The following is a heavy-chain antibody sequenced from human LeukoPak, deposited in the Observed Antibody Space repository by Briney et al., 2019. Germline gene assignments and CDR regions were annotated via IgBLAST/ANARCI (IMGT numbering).Heavy chain of an antibody. CDR2: IYSVGST. V-gene: IGHV3-53*01. D-gene: IGHD3-9*01. CDR1: GFTVSSNY. Sequence: PGGSLRLSCAASGFTVSSNYMSWVRQAPGKGLEWVSVIYSVGSTYYADSVKGRFTISRDNSKNTLYLQMNSLRAEDTAVYYCAREDILTGFDYWGQGTLVTVSS. J-gene: IGHJ4*02. CDR3: AREDILTGFDY.